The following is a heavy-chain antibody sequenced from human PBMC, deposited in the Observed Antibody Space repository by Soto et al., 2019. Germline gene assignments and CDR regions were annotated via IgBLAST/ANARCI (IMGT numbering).Heavy chain of an antibody. CDR2: MYYSGST. V-gene: IGHV4-59*01. Sequence: WTWIRQLPGKGLEWIGYMYYSGSTNYNPSLKSRVTISVDTSKNQFSLKLSSVTAADTAVYYCARLGYCSGGSCYPEYSWFDPWGQGTLVTVSS. D-gene: IGHD2-15*01. J-gene: IGHJ5*02. CDR3: ARLGYCSGGSCYPEYSWFDP.